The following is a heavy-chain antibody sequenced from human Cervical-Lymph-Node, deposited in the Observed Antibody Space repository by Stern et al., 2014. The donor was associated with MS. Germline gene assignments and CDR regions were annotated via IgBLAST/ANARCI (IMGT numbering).Heavy chain of an antibody. Sequence: EVQLVESGPEVKRPGESLKISCQASGYTFTSYWIGWVRQMPGKGLEWIAIIFPGGSDIRYSPSFQGQVTISADKSSSTAYLQWNNLKASDTAIYYCARQRYFDYWGQATLVTVSS. CDR1: GYTFTSYW. J-gene: IGHJ4*02. CDR3: ARQRYFDY. V-gene: IGHV5-51*01. CDR2: IFPGGSDI.